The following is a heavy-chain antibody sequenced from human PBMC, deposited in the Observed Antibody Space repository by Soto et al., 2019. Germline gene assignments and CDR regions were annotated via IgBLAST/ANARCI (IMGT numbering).Heavy chain of an antibody. CDR2: IYWDDNK. D-gene: IGHD6-19*01. J-gene: IGHJ2*01. CDR3: AHGGAGIVGWYFDL. CDR1: GFSLGTYGVG. V-gene: IGHV2-5*02. Sequence: QITLNESGPTLVKPTQTLTLTCTFSGFSLGTYGVGVGWIRQPPGKALEWLALIYWDDNKRYSPSLKSRLTIPKDTSKRQVFVTLTNMDPGDTAAHYCAHGGAGIVGWYFDLWGRGNAVIVSS.